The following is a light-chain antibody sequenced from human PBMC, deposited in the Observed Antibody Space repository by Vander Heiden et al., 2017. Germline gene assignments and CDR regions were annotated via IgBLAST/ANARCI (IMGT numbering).Light chain of an antibody. CDR1: QSVLYSSNNKNY. CDR3: QQYYSTPRT. J-gene: IGKJ1*01. Sequence: DIVMTQSPDSLAVSLGARATINCKSSQSVLYSSNNKNYLAWYQQKPGQPPKLLIYWASTRESGVPDRFSGNGSGTDFTLTISSLQAEDVAVYFCQQYYSTPRTFGQGTRVEIE. V-gene: IGKV4-1*01. CDR2: WAS.